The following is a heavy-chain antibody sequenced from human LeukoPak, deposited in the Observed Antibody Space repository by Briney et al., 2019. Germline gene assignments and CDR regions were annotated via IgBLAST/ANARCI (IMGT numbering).Heavy chain of an antibody. V-gene: IGHV4-59*08. J-gene: IGHJ4*02. CDR2: INYNGST. CDR1: GGSISSYY. D-gene: IGHD7-27*01. Sequence: SETLSLTCTVSGGSISSYYWSWIRQPPGKGLEWIGYINYNGSTNYKPSLKSRVTISVDTSKNQFSLKVSSVTAADTAVYYCARISGDNSLDYRGQGTLVTVSS. CDR3: ARISGDNSLDY.